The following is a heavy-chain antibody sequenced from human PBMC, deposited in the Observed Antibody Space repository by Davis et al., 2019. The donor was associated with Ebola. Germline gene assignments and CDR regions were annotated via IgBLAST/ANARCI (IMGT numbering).Heavy chain of an antibody. V-gene: IGHV4-39*07. CDR1: GGSISSSSYY. CDR3: AREGRHYYYYYGMDV. Sequence: MPGGSLRLSCTVSGGSISSSSYYWGWIRQPPGKGLEWIGSIYYSGSTYYNPSLKSRVTISVDTSKNQFSLKLSSVTAADTAVYYCAREGRHYYYYYGMDVWGQGTTVTVSS. CDR2: IYYSGST. J-gene: IGHJ6*02.